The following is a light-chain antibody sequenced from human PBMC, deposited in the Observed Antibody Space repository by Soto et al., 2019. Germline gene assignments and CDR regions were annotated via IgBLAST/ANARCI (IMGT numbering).Light chain of an antibody. J-gene: IGLJ3*02. CDR2: NNN. Sequence: QSVLTQAPSASATPGQRVTISCSGSSSNIGSNTVNWYQQVPGTAPKLLIYNNNQRPSGVPDRFSGSKSGTSASLAISGLQSEDEADYYCAAWDDSLNGGVFGGGTKLTVL. CDR1: SSNIGSNT. V-gene: IGLV1-44*01. CDR3: AAWDDSLNGGV.